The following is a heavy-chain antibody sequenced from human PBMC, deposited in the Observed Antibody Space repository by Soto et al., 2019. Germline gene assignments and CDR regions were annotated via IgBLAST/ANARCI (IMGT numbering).Heavy chain of an antibody. V-gene: IGHV3-48*01. CDR1: GFTFSSYS. Sequence: PGGSLRLSCAAYGFTFSSYSMNWVRQTPGKGLEWVSYISSTSSTIYYTDSVKGRFTISRDNAKNSLYLQMNSLRAEDTAVYYCVRRVATAAIGAFDIWGQGTMVT. CDR3: VRRVATAAIGAFDI. J-gene: IGHJ3*02. D-gene: IGHD2-2*02. CDR2: ISSTSSTI.